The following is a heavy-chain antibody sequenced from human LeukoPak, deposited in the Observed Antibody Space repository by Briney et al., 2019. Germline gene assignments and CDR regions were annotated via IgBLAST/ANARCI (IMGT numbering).Heavy chain of an antibody. CDR3: ARSSRELWIGFDY. V-gene: IGHV1-2*02. CDR2: INPNSGGT. D-gene: IGHD3-10*01. CDR1: GYTFTSYA. J-gene: IGHJ4*02. Sequence: ASVKVSCKASGYTFTSYAMNWVRQAPGQGLEWMGWINPNSGGTNYAQKFQGRVTMTRDTSISTAYMELSRLRSDDTAVYYCARSSRELWIGFDYWGQGTLVTVSS.